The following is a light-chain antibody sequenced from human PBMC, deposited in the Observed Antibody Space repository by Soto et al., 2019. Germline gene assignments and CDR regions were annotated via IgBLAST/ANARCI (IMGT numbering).Light chain of an antibody. Sequence: DIVLAQSPGTLSLSPGERATLSCRASHSVSRTYLAWYQQKPGQAPRLLMYGASDRATGTPGRFSGSGSGTDFTLTISGLEPEDSAVYYCQQFDDSVTFGQGTRLEIK. V-gene: IGKV3-20*01. CDR2: GAS. J-gene: IGKJ5*01. CDR1: HSVSRTY. CDR3: QQFDDSVT.